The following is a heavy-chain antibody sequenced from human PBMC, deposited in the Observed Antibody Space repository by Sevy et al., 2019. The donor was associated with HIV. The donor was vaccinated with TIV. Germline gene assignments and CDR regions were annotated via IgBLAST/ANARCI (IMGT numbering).Heavy chain of an antibody. D-gene: IGHD4-17*01. CDR2: ISYDGSNK. CDR1: GFTFSSYG. CDR3: ARTITDYGGNRFDY. V-gene: IGHV3-30*03. J-gene: IGHJ4*02. Sequence: GGSLRLSCAASGFTFSSYGMHWVRQAPGKGLEWVAVISYDGSNKYYADSVKGRFTISRDNSKNTLYLQLNTLKTDDTAVYYCARTITDYGGNRFDYWGQGTLVTVSS.